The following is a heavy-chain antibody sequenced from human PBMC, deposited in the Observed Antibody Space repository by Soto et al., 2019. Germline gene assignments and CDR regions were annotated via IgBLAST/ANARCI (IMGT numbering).Heavy chain of an antibody. J-gene: IGHJ4*02. CDR3: ARLSVRYCRGGSCSQLDY. CDR1: GFTFSTYS. CDR2: ISSSGGPI. Sequence: EVQLVESGGGLVQPGGSVRLSCAASGFTFSTYSMHWVRQAPGKGLEWVSFISSSGGPIYYADSVKGRFTISRDNAKNSLYLQMNSLSDEDTAVYYCARLSVRYCRGGSCSQLDYWGQGTLVTVSS. D-gene: IGHD2-15*01. V-gene: IGHV3-48*02.